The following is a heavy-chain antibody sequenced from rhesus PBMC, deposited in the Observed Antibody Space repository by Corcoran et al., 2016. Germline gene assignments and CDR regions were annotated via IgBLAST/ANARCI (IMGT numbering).Heavy chain of an antibody. Sequence: QVQLQESGPGVVKPSETLSLTCAVSGGSISGYYLWSWIRQPPGKGLVWIGYIYGGRGSTSYNPSLKSLVIISIDTSKNQFSLKLSSVTAADTAVYYCARETGVLTALFDYWGQGVLVTVSS. J-gene: IGHJ4*01. D-gene: IGHD2-15*01. CDR3: ARETGVLTALFDY. V-gene: IGHV4S7*01. CDR2: IYGGRGST. CDR1: GGSISGYYL.